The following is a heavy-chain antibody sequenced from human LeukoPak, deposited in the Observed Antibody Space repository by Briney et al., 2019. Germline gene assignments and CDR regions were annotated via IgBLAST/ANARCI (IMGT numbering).Heavy chain of an antibody. CDR2: IYSGGST. J-gene: IGHJ4*02. D-gene: IGHD3-22*01. CDR1: GFTVSSNY. V-gene: IGHV3-66*02. CDR3: ARGNDSSGYGY. Sequence: GGSLRLSCVPSGFTVSSNYMSWVRPAPGEGLGWVSAIYSGGSTYYADSVKGRVTISRDNSKNTLYLQMNSLRAEDTAVYDCARGNDSSGYGYWGQGTLVTVSS.